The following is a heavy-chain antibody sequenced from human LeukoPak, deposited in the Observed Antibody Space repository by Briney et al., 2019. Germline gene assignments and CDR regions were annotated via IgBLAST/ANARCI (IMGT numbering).Heavy chain of an antibody. D-gene: IGHD5-18*01. Sequence: GSVKVSCKASGDTFSSYDINWVLQAPRGGVEWMGWMKINSGNTGYAQKSEGGVSITRKTSTSTAYMELISLLSEDTAVYDCARDNGYGYSWGQGTLVTVSS. CDR3: ARDNGYGYS. J-gene: IGHJ4*02. CDR1: GDTFSSYD. CDR2: MKINSGNT. V-gene: IGHV1-8*01.